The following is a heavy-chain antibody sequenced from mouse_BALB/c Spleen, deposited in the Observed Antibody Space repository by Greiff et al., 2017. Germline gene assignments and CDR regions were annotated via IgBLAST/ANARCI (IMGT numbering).Heavy chain of an antibody. J-gene: IGHJ3*01. Sequence: QVQLKESGPGLVAPSQCLSITCTVSGFSLTSYGVHWVRQPPGKGLEWLGVIWAGGSTNYYSALMSGLSTSKDNSKSQVFVKMNSLQTDDTARYYCARETASWFAYWGQGTLGTVSA. D-gene: IGHD4-1*01. CDR2: IWAGGST. CDR3: ARETASWFAY. V-gene: IGHV2-9*02. CDR1: GFSLTSYG.